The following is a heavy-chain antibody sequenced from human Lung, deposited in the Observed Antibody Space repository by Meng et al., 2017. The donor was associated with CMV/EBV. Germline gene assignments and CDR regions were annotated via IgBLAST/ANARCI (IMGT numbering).Heavy chain of an antibody. CDR2: INPNSGAT. D-gene: IGHD4-17*01. J-gene: IGHJ6*02. Sequence: ASXXVSXKASGYTFTGSFVHWVRQAPGQGLEWMGSINPNSGATNYAQNFQGRVTMTRDTSISTAYMELSGLKSDDTAVYYCAREQNYGDFYYYYYGLDVWGQAXTVTVSS. CDR3: AREQNYGDFYYYYYGLDV. CDR1: GYTFTGSF. V-gene: IGHV1-2*02.